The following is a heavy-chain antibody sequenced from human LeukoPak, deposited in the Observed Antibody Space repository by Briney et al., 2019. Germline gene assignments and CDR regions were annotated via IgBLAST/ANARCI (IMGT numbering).Heavy chain of an antibody. D-gene: IGHD2/OR15-2a*01. Sequence: GGSLRLSCAASGFTFSTYAMNWVRQAPGKGLEWVSAISGGAGNTYYADSVKGLFTISRGSSRNTLFLQMNSLRAEDTAVYYCAKGMTFQYYYSMDVWGQGTSVTVSS. CDR2: ISGGAGNT. J-gene: IGHJ6*02. CDR3: AKGMTFQYYYSMDV. CDR1: GFTFSTYA. V-gene: IGHV3-23*01.